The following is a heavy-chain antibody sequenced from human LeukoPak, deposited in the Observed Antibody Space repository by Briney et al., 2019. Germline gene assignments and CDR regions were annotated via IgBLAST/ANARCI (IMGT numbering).Heavy chain of an antibody. CDR2: ISYDGSNK. D-gene: IGHD3-9*01. CDR3: AKDPFPWYYDILTGYPANY. V-gene: IGHV3-30*04. J-gene: IGHJ4*02. Sequence: PGRSLRLSCAASGFTFSSYAMHWVRQAPGKGLEWVAVISYDGSNKYYADSVKGRFTISRDNSKNTLYLQMNSLRAEDTAVYYCAKDPFPWYYDILTGYPANYWGQGTLVTVSS. CDR1: GFTFSSYA.